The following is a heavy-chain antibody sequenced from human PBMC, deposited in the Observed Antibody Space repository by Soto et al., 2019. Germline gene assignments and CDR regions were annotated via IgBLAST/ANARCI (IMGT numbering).Heavy chain of an antibody. J-gene: IGHJ6*02. V-gene: IGHV3-30-3*01. D-gene: IGHD6-19*01. CDR3: ARGPRGSGWYTHYYGMDV. CDR1: GFTFCSYS. Sequence: GVPLRRSCAASGFTFCSYSMHWVRPAPGKGLERVAVISYDGSNKYYADSVKGRFTISRDNSKNPLYLQMNRLRAEDTAVYYCARGPRGSGWYTHYYGMDVWGQGTTVTVSS. CDR2: ISYDGSNK.